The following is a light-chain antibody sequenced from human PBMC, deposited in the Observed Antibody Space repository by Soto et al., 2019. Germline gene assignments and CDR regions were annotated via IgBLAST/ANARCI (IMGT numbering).Light chain of an antibody. V-gene: IGLV2-23*03. Sequence: QSALTQPASVSGSPGQSITISCTGTSSDVGSYNLVSWYQQHPGKAPKLMIYEGSKRPSGASNGSSGSKSGNTASLTNSGLQAEDEADYYCCSYAGSSTFGVFGGGTKLPVL. CDR1: SSDVGSYNL. CDR2: EGS. J-gene: IGLJ3*02. CDR3: CSYAGSSTFGV.